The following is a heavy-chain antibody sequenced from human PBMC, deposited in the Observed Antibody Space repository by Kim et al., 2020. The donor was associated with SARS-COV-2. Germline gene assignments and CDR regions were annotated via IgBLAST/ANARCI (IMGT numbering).Heavy chain of an antibody. CDR2: IWFDGSDE. V-gene: IGHV3-33*01. D-gene: IGHD3-3*01. J-gene: IGHJ6*02. CDR1: GFNFNTYG. Sequence: GGSLGLSCSASGFNFNTYGMHWVRQAPGKGLEWVAVIWFDGSDEYYADSVRGRFTISRDNSKDTLYLQMRSLRAEDTAVYDCARRPHYDSYSGYSDHYYGMDVWGQGTTVTVSS. CDR3: ARRPHYDSYSGYSDHYYGMDV.